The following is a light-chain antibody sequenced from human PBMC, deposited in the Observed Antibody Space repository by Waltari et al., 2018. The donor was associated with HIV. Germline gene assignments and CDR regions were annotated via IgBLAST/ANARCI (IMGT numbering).Light chain of an antibody. CDR2: WTS. CDR3: QQFYTTPHT. CDR1: QSVLHSSNNKNY. Sequence: DIVMTQTPDSLAVSLGERATINCKSSQSVLHSSNNKNYLAWYQQKPRQPPKLLIYWTSIRGSGVPDRFSASGSGTDFTLTNSSLQAEDVAVYYCQQFYTTPHTFGQGTKLEI. J-gene: IGKJ2*01. V-gene: IGKV4-1*01.